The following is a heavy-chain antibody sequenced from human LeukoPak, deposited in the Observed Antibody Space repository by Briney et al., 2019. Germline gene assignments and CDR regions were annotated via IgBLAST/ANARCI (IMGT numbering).Heavy chain of an antibody. D-gene: IGHD2-15*01. Sequence: RGSLRLSCAASGFTFSSYEMNWVRQAPGKGLEWVSYISSSGSTIYYADPVKGRFTISRDNAKNSLYLQMNSLRAEDTAVYYCAGVGYCSGGSCYKGGNWFDPWGQGTLVTVSS. CDR2: ISSSGSTI. J-gene: IGHJ5*02. V-gene: IGHV3-48*03. CDR1: GFTFSSYE. CDR3: AGVGYCSGGSCYKGGNWFDP.